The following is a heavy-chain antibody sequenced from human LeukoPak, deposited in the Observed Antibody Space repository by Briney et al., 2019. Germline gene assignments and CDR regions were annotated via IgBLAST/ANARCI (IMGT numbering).Heavy chain of an antibody. J-gene: IGHJ5*02. D-gene: IGHD3-22*01. CDR1: GYTFTSYD. Sequence: ASVKVSCKASGYTFTSYDINWVRQATGQGLEWMGWMNPNSGNTGYAQKFQGRVTMTRNIFISTAYMELSNLRSEDTAVYYCASLTPDTYYYDSSELNWFDPWGQGTLVTVSS. V-gene: IGHV1-8*01. CDR2: MNPNSGNT. CDR3: ASLTPDTYYYDSSELNWFDP.